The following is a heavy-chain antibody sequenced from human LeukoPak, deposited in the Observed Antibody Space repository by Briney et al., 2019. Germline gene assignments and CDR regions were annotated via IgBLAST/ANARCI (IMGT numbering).Heavy chain of an antibody. CDR1: GGTFSSYA. D-gene: IGHD6-19*01. J-gene: IGHJ4*02. CDR2: IIPILGIA. V-gene: IGHV1-69*04. CDR3: ARDDSSGWPYYFDY. Sequence: GASVKVSCKASGGTFSSYAISWVRQAPGQGLEWMGRIIPILGIANYAQKFQGRVTITADKSASTAYMELSSLRSEDTAVYYCARDDSSGWPYYFDYWGQGTLVTVSS.